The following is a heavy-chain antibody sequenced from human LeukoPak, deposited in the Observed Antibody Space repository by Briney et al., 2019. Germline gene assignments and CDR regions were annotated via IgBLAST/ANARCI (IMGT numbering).Heavy chain of an antibody. CDR2: INSDGSEG. J-gene: IGHJ4*02. V-gene: IGHV3-7*01. CDR3: ASGTIVGARGADN. D-gene: IGHD1-26*01. Sequence: PGGSLRLSCAVPGFTFSGFWMSWSRQAPGKGLEWVASINSDGSEGYYADVVKGRFTISRDNANNLLYLQMNSLRAEDTAVYYCASGTIVGARGADNWGQGTLVTVSS. CDR1: GFTFSGFW.